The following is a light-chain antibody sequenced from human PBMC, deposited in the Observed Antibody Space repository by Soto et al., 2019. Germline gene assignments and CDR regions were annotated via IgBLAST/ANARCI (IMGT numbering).Light chain of an antibody. CDR1: QSVSSY. CDR3: QQRSNWPPL. V-gene: IGKV3-11*01. CDR2: DAS. Sequence: EIVLTQSPATLSLSPGERATLSCRASQSVSSYLAWYQQKPGQAPRLLIYDASNRATGIPARFSGSGSGSDLPLTISSLEPEDFAVYYCQQRSNWPPLFGGGTQVEIK. J-gene: IGKJ4*01.